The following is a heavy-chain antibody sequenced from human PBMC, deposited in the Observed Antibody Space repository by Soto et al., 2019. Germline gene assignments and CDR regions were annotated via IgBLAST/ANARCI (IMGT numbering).Heavy chain of an antibody. J-gene: IGHJ3*02. CDR1: GFTFSSYS. D-gene: IGHD3-22*01. V-gene: IGHV3-48*02. CDR3: ARMDYDSSVIGAFDI. CDR2: ISSSSSTI. Sequence: GGSLRLSCAASGFTFSSYSMNWVRQAPGKGLEWVSYISSSSSTIYYADSVKGRFTISRDNAKNSLYLQMNSLRDEDTAVYYCARMDYDSSVIGAFDIWGQGTMVTVSS.